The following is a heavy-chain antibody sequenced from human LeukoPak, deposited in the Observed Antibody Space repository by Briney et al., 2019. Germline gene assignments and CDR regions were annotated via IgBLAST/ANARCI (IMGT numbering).Heavy chain of an antibody. CDR2: ISGSGGST. CDR1: GFTFSSYG. Sequence: GGTLRLSCAASGFTFSSYGMSWVRHAPGEGLEWVSAISGSGGSTYYADSVKGRFTISRDNSKNTLYLQMNSLRAEDTAVYYCAKSHGSYQSFDYWGQGTLVTVSS. D-gene: IGHD1-26*01. J-gene: IGHJ4*02. CDR3: AKSHGSYQSFDY. V-gene: IGHV3-23*01.